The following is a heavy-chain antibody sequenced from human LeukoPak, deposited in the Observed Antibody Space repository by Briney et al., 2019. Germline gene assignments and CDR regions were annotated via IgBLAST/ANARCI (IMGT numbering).Heavy chain of an antibody. V-gene: IGHV4-59*01. D-gene: IGHD2/OR15-2a*01. J-gene: IGHJ4*02. Sequence: SETLSLTCTVSGGSISSYYWSWIRQPPGKGPEWIGYIYYSGSTNYNPSLKSRVTMSVDTSKNQFSLKLSSVTAADTAVYYCAREYCSSTTCYFDYWGQGTLVTVSS. CDR1: GGSISSYY. CDR3: AREYCSSTTCYFDY. CDR2: IYYSGST.